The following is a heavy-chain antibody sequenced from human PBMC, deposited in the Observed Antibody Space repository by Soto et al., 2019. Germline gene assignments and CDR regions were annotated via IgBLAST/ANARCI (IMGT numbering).Heavy chain of an antibody. CDR2: IYYSGST. V-gene: IGHV4-59*01. CDR1: GGSISSYY. D-gene: IGHD2-15*01. J-gene: IGHJ4*02. Sequence: SETLSLTCTVSGGSISSYYWSWIRQPPGKGLEWIGYIYYSGSTNYNPSLKSRVTISVDTSKNQFSLKLSSVTAADTAVYYCARDRYCSGGSCSDSGFFDYWGQGTLVTVSS. CDR3: ARDRYCSGGSCSDSGFFDY.